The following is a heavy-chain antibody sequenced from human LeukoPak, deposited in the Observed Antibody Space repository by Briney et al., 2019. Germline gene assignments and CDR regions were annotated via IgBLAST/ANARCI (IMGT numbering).Heavy chain of an antibody. CDR2: TYYRSRWYN. J-gene: IGHJ4*01. CDR3: ARGGNYAFDS. D-gene: IGHD3-16*01. CDR1: GDSVSSNSAA. Sequence: SQTLSLTCAISGDSVSSNSAAWSWIRQSPSRGLEWLGNTYYRSRWYNDYAASVIGRITISSDTSRNQFSLQLNSVTPEDTSVYYCARGGNYAFDSWGQGILVTVSS. V-gene: IGHV6-1*01.